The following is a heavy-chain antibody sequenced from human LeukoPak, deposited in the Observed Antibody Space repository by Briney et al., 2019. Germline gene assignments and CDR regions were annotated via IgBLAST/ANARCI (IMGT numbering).Heavy chain of an antibody. D-gene: IGHD2-15*01. CDR2: INGDGTTT. CDR1: GFTFSDYF. Sequence: GGSLRLSCSASGFTFSDYFMHWVRQAPGEGLVWVSRINGDGTTTIYADSVKSRFTISKDNAKNTLYLQMNSLRAEDTAIYYCARRVDATRWFDPWGQGTLVTVSS. V-gene: IGHV3-74*01. J-gene: IGHJ5*02. CDR3: ARRVDATRWFDP.